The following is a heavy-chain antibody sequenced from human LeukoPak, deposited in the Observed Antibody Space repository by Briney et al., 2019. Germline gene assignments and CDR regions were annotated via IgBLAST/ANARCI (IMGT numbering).Heavy chain of an antibody. CDR2: IYTSGST. D-gene: IGHD3-22*01. CDR3: ARDLDYYDSSGYLNWFDP. V-gene: IGHV4-4*07. Sequence: SETLSLTCTVSGGSISSYYWSWIRQPAGKGLEWIGRIYTSGSTNYNPSLKSRVTMSEDTSKNQFSLKLSSVTAADTAVYYCARDLDYYDSSGYLNWFDPWGQGTLVTVSS. J-gene: IGHJ5*02. CDR1: GGSISSYY.